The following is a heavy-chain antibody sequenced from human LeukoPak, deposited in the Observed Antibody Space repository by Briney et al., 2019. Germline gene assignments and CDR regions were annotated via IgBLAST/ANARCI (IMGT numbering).Heavy chain of an antibody. CDR1: GFTFRSYA. Sequence: GGSLRLSCPASGFTFRSYAMSWVRQAPGKRLEWVSAISSSSTNTYYADSVKGRFTISRDNSKTTLYLQMNSLKAEDTAVYYCAKPSSGYGSFDSWGQGTLVTVSS. CDR3: AKPSSGYGSFDS. D-gene: IGHD6-19*01. CDR2: ISSSSTNT. V-gene: IGHV3-23*01. J-gene: IGHJ4*02.